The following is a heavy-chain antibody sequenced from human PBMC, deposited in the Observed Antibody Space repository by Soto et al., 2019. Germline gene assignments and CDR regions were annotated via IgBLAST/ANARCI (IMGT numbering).Heavy chain of an antibody. CDR1: GGSMNDYY. Sequence: QVYLQESGPGLVKPSETLSLTCTVSGGSMNDYYWSWIRQPPGKGLEWIGYIYYSGSTYYSPSLKSRVTISVDTSKNQFILRLSSVTAADTAVYYCARRGGEYYFDSWGQGTLVTVSS. V-gene: IGHV4-59*08. CDR3: ARRGGEYYFDS. CDR2: IYYSGST. J-gene: IGHJ4*02.